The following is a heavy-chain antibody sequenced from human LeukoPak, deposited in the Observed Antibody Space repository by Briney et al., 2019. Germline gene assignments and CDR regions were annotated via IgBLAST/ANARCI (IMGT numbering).Heavy chain of an antibody. CDR1: GFTFSSYW. V-gene: IGHV3-7*02. D-gene: IGHD2-15*01. CDR3: ARVQLACSGGGCYFGPFDP. CDR2: IKRDGSEK. Sequence: PGGSLRLSCAASGFTFSSYWMSWVRQAPGKGLEWVANIKRDGSEKYYVDSVKGRFTISRDNAKNSLYLQMNSLRDEDTAVYYCARVQLACSGGGCYFGPFDPWGQGTLVTVSS. J-gene: IGHJ5*02.